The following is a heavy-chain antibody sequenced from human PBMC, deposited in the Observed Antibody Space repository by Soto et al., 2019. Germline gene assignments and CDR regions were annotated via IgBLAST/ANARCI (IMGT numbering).Heavy chain of an antibody. CDR3: AKSDLRYCSGGSCGYYYFDY. CDR1: GFTFSNYA. J-gene: IGHJ4*02. V-gene: IGHV3-23*01. CDR2: ISGSGCTT. Sequence: EVQLLESGGGLVQPGGSLRLSCAASGFTFSNYAMIWVRQAPGKGLEWVSVISGSGCTTHYADSVKGRFTISRDNSKNTLYLQMNYLRAEDTAVYYCAKSDLRYCSGGSCGYYYFDYWGQGTLVTVSS. D-gene: IGHD2-15*01.